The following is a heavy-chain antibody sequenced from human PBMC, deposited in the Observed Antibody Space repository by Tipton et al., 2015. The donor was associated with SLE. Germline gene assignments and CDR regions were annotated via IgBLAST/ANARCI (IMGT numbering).Heavy chain of an antibody. J-gene: IGHJ4*02. CDR1: GFTFSSYG. V-gene: IGHV3-30*19. CDR2: IWYDGSNK. D-gene: IGHD5-12*01. CDR3: AREGLSGYEQGLDY. Sequence: SLRLSCAASGFTFSSYGMHWVRQAPGKGLEWVAVIWYDGSNKYYADSVKGRFTISRDNSKNTLYLQMNSLRAEDTAVYYCAREGLSGYEQGLDYWGQGTLVTVSS.